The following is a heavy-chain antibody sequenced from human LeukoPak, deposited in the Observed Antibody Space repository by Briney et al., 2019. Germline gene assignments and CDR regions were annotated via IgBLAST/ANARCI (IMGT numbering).Heavy chain of an antibody. D-gene: IGHD3-10*01. CDR1: GGSISSGDYY. CDR2: IYYSGST. J-gene: IGHJ4*02. CDR3: ARANLYGSGRPYYFDY. Sequence: PSETLSLTCTVSGGSISSGDYYWSWIRQPPGKGLEWIGYIYYSGSTYYNPSLKSRVTISVDTSKNQFSLKLSSVTAADTAVYYCARANLYGSGRPYYFDYWGQGSLVTVSS. V-gene: IGHV4-30-4*01.